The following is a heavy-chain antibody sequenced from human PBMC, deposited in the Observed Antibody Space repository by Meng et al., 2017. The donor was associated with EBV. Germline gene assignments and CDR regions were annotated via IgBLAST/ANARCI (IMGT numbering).Heavy chain of an antibody. CDR1: GFSLPTRGMG. V-gene: IGHV2-5*02. Sequence: QITFKESGPALVKPTQTLTRTCTFSGFSLPTRGMGVGWIRQPPGKPLEWLTLVYWGNDDRYSPFLRNRLSITNDTSKNQVFLRLTNMDPVDSGTYYCAHVAYRRGISYFDSWGQGILVTVSS. CDR3: AHVAYRRGISYFDS. CDR2: VYWGNDD. D-gene: IGHD3-10*01. J-gene: IGHJ4*02.